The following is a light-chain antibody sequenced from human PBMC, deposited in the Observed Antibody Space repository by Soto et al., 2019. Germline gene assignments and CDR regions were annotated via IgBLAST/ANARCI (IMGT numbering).Light chain of an antibody. CDR1: QSFSSY. CDR3: QQRSNWPPVIT. J-gene: IGKJ5*01. Sequence: EIVLSQSPATLSLSPGERVTLSCRASQSFSSYLAWYQQKPGQAPRLVIYDASRRATGIPARFSGRGSGTEFTLTISSLEPEDFAVYYCQQRSNWPPVITFGQGTRLEMK. CDR2: DAS. V-gene: IGKV3-11*01.